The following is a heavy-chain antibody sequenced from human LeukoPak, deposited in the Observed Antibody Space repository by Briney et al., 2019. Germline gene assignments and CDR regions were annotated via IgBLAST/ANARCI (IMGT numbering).Heavy chain of an antibody. J-gene: IGHJ3*02. D-gene: IGHD3-22*01. CDR1: GFTFSNYG. V-gene: IGHV3-23*01. CDR2: ITGSGGST. CDR3: AKKWSGDYDSSGVNDAFDI. Sequence: GGSLRLSCAASGFTFSNYGLSWVRQAPGKGLEWASGITGSGGSTYYADSVKGRFTISRDNSKNTLYLQMNRLRTEDTAVYYCAKKWSGDYDSSGVNDAFDIWGQGTMATVS.